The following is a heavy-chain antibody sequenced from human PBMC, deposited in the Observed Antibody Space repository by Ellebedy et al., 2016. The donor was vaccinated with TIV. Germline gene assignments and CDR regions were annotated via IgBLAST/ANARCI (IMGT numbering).Heavy chain of an antibody. V-gene: IGHV3-23*01. CDR3: AKDFGQGGWYRWYFDL. Sequence: GGSLRLXXAASGFTFSSYAMSWVRQAPGKGLEWVSAVRDNGGTTYYADSVKGRFTIFRDNSKNTLYLQMNSLRAEDTAVYYCAKDFGQGGWYRWYFDLWGRGIVVTVSS. CDR2: VRDNGGTT. J-gene: IGHJ2*01. D-gene: IGHD6-19*01. CDR1: GFTFSSYA.